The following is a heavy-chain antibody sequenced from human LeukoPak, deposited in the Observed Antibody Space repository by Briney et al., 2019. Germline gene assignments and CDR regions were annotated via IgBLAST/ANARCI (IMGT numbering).Heavy chain of an antibody. J-gene: IGHJ6*02. CDR2: IIPIFGTA. CDR3: ARSDILPGLYYYGMDV. Sequence: ASVKVSCKASGGTFSSYAISWVRQAPGQGLEWMGGIIPIFGTANYAQKFQGRVTITADESTSTAYMELSSLRSEDTAVYYCARSDILPGLYYYGMDVWGQGTTVTVSS. CDR1: GGTFSSYA. V-gene: IGHV1-69*13. D-gene: IGHD3-9*01.